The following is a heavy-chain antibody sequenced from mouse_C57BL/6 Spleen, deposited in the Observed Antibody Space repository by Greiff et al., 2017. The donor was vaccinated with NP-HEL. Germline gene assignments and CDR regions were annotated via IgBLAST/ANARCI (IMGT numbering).Heavy chain of an antibody. CDR3: ARGYSNPYAMDY. Sequence: EVQLQQSGPELVKPGASVKISCKASGYTFTDYYMNWVKQSHGKSLEWIGDINPNHGGTSYNQKFKGKAKLTVGKSSSTAYMELRSLTSEDSAVYYCARGYSNPYAMDYWGQGTSVTVSS. V-gene: IGHV1-26*01. D-gene: IGHD2-5*01. CDR2: INPNHGGT. CDR1: GYTFTDYY. J-gene: IGHJ4*01.